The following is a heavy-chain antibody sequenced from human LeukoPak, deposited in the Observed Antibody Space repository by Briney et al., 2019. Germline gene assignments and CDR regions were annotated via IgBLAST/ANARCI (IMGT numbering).Heavy chain of an antibody. V-gene: IGHV3-66*01. J-gene: IGHJ5*02. Sequence: GGSLRLSCAASGFTVSSNYMSWVRQAPGKGLEWVSVIYSGGSTYYADSVKGRITISRDNSKNTLYLQMNSLRAEDTAVYYCARGGAMIVRPYWFDPWGQGTLVTVSS. CDR1: GFTVSSNY. D-gene: IGHD3-22*01. CDR2: IYSGGST. CDR3: ARGGAMIVRPYWFDP.